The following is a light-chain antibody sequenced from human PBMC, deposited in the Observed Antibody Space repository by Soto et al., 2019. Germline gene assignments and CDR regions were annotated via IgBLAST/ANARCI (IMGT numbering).Light chain of an antibody. V-gene: IGKV1-27*01. CDR3: QKYNSAPLT. J-gene: IGKJ4*01. CDR1: QSISSY. Sequence: DIQISQYKSSLSGCVGDRVTITCRASQSISSYLNWYQQKPGKAPKLLIFAASTLHSGVPSRFSGSGSGTHFTLTISSLQPEDVATYYCQKYNSAPLTFGGGTKVDNK. CDR2: AAS.